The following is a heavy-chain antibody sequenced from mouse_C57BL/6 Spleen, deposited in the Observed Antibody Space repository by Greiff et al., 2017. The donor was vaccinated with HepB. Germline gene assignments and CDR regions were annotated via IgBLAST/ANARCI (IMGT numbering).Heavy chain of an antibody. J-gene: IGHJ3*01. CDR1: GLTFSDYG. Sequence: EVKLMESGGGLVKPGGSLKLSCAASGLTFSDYGMHWVRQAPEKGLEWVAYISSGSSTIYYADTVKGRFTISRDNAKNTLFLQMTSLRSEDTAMYYCARDDYVAYWGQGTLVTVSA. V-gene: IGHV5-17*01. CDR2: ISSGSSTI. D-gene: IGHD2-4*01. CDR3: ARDDYVAY.